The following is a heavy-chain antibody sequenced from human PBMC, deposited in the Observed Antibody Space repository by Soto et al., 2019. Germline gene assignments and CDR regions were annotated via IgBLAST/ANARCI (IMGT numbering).Heavy chain of an antibody. Sequence: QVQLQESGPGLVKPSETLSLTCTVSGGSISSYYWGWIRQPPGKGLEWIGYIYYSGSTNYNPALKSRVTISVDTAKNQFSLKLSSVTAADTAVYYCARYRPQLFLDPWGQGTLVTVSS. D-gene: IGHD3-10*02. CDR3: ARYRPQLFLDP. CDR1: GGSISSYY. CDR2: IYYSGST. J-gene: IGHJ5*02. V-gene: IGHV4-59*01.